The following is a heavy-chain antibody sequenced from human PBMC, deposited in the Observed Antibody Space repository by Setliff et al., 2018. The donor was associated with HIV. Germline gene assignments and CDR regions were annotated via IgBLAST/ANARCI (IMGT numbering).Heavy chain of an antibody. Sequence: SETLSLTCTVSGVSISSGSYYWNWIRQYPVKGLEWIGHIYYNGRTLFNPALGTRLNMSVDTSGNQFSLHLNSVTAADTAVYYCVRERRRSPLSYGLDVWGQGTTVTVSS. J-gene: IGHJ6*02. CDR2: IYYNGRT. CDR1: GVSISSGSYY. V-gene: IGHV4-31*03. CDR3: VRERRRSPLSYGLDV.